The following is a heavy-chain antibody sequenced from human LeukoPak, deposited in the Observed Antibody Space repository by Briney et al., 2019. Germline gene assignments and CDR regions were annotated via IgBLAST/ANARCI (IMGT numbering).Heavy chain of an antibody. D-gene: IGHD5-12*01. Sequence: ASVKVSCKASGYTFTSYGINWVRQAPGQGLEWMGWISDYNGNTNYAQKLQGRVTLTTDTSTSTAYMELRSLRSDDTAVYYCARGGWLSTFVKHSETYYFDYWGQGTLVTVSS. CDR1: GYTFTSYG. V-gene: IGHV1-18*01. CDR2: ISDYNGNT. J-gene: IGHJ4*02. CDR3: ARGGWLSTFVKHSETYYFDY.